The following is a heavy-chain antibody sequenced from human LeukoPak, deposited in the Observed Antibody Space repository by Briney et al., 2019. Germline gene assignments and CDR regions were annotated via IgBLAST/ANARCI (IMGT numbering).Heavy chain of an antibody. D-gene: IGHD2-15*01. V-gene: IGHV1-2*02. Sequence: ASVKVSFKASGYTFIGYYLHWVRQAPGQGLEWMGWINPHNGDTNYAQKFQGRVTMTRDTSITTAYMELSRLKSDDAAVYYCATVRDIVVGGGPYYFDYWGQGTLVTVSS. J-gene: IGHJ4*02. CDR3: ATVRDIVVGGGPYYFDY. CDR2: INPHNGDT. CDR1: GYTFIGYY.